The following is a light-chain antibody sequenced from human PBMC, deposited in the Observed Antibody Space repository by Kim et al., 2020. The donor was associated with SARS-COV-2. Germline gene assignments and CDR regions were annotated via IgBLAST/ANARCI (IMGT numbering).Light chain of an antibody. CDR2: DAS. CDR3: QQYEDFPYT. CDR1: QDIANY. V-gene: IGKV1-33*01. J-gene: IGKJ2*01. Sequence: SASVGDRVTSTCQASQDIANYLNWYQQKPGKAPKVLIYDASSVETGVPSRFSGRGFGTHFTFAITNLQPEDIGTYYCQQYEDFPYTFGQGTKLEI.